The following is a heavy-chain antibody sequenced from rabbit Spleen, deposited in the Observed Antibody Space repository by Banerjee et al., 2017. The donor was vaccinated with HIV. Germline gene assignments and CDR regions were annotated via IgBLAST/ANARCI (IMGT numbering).Heavy chain of an antibody. CDR2: IDAGSSGFT. V-gene: IGHV1S40*01. CDR1: GVSFSISSY. J-gene: IGHJ6*01. D-gene: IGHD8-1*01. CDR3: ARDTGSSFSSYGMDL. Sequence: QSLEESGGDLVKPGASLTLTCTVSGVSFSISSYMCWVRQAPGKGLEWIACIDAGSSGFTYYATWAKGRFTISKISSTTVTLQMTRLTAADTATYFCARDTGSSFSSYGMDLWGQGTLVTVS.